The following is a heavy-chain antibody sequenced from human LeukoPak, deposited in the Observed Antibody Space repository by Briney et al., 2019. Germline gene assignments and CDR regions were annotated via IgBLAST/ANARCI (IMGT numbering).Heavy chain of an antibody. CDR2: INWNGGST. CDR3: TTFTPNDCFDP. V-gene: IGHV3-20*04. CDR1: GFTFDDYG. J-gene: IGHJ5*02. Sequence: GGSLRLSCAASGFTFDDYGMTWVRQAPGKGLEWVSGINWNGGSTGYADSVKGRFTISRDNAKNSLYLQMNSLKTEDTAVYYCTTFTPNDCFDPWGQGTLVTVSS. D-gene: IGHD2/OR15-2a*01.